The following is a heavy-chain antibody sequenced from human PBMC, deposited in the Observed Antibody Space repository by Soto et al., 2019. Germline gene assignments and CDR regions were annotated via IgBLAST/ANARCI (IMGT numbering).Heavy chain of an antibody. V-gene: IGHV3-23*01. CDR2: ISGRGGNT. CDR3: AKDVGVHWIPDY. CDR1: GFTFTTYA. Sequence: EVQLLESGGGLIQPGGSLRLSCAASGFTFTTYAMSWVRQAPGKGLEWVSAISGRGGNTYYADSVKGRFNISRDNSKNTVHRQMNSLGVDDTAVYYCAKDVGVHWIPDYWGQGTVVTVSS. J-gene: IGHJ4*02. D-gene: IGHD1-1*01.